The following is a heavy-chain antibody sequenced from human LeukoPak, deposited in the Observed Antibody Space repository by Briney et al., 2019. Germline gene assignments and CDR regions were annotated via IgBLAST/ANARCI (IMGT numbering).Heavy chain of an antibody. Sequence: SETLSLTCTVSGGSTNSNSYHWGWIRQPPGKGLEWIGSIYYSGSTYYNPSLKSRITISINTSKNQFSLKVSSVTAADTAVYYCARTHYYLDSSGYCYSFWGQGTMVTVSS. CDR2: IYYSGST. CDR1: GGSTNSNSYH. CDR3: ARTHYYLDSSGYCYSF. J-gene: IGHJ3*01. V-gene: IGHV4-39*01. D-gene: IGHD3-22*01.